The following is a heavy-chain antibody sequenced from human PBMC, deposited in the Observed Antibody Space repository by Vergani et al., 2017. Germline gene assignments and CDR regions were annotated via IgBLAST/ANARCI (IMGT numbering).Heavy chain of an antibody. CDR3: ARGITLYGDYSKPWYFDL. CDR2: ISSSSSYI. Sequence: EVQLVESGGGLVKPGGSLRLSCAASGFTFSSYSMNWVRQAPGKGLKWGSSISSSSSYIYYADSVNGRFTSSRDNAKNSLYLQMNSLRAEDTAVYYCARGITLYGDYSKPWYFDLWGRGTLVAVSS. V-gene: IGHV3-21*01. CDR1: GFTFSSYS. D-gene: IGHD4-17*01. J-gene: IGHJ2*01.